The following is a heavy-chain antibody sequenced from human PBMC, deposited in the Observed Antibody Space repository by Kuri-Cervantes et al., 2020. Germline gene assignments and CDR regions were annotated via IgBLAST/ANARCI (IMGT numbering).Heavy chain of an antibody. D-gene: IGHD3-10*01. Sequence: ASVKVSCKASGYTFTSYAMHWVRQAPGQRLEWMGWINAGNGNTNYAQKLQGRVTMTTDTSTSTAYMELRSLRSDDTAVYYCARDSEGAWYGSGSRPFDYWGQGTLVTVSS. CDR3: ARDSEGAWYGSGSRPFDY. J-gene: IGHJ4*02. V-gene: IGHV1-3*01. CDR2: INAGNGNT. CDR1: GYTFTSYA.